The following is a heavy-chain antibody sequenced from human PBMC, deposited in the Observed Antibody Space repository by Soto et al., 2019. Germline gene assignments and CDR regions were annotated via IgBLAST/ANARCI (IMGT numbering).Heavy chain of an antibody. J-gene: IGHJ2*01. D-gene: IGHD4-17*01. Sequence: QVQLVQSGAEVKKPGASVKVSCKASGYTFTSYDINWVRQATGQGLEWMGWMNPNSGNTGYAEKFQGRVTMTRNTSISTAYMELSSRRSEDPAVYYCAVYGGNRYWYFDLWGRCTLVTVSS. CDR1: GYTFTSYD. CDR3: AVYGGNRYWYFDL. V-gene: IGHV1-8*01. CDR2: MNPNSGNT.